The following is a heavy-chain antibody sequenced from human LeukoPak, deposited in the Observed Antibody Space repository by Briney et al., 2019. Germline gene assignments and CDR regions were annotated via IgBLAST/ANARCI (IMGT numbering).Heavy chain of an antibody. D-gene: IGHD2-2*01. CDR3: ARDFPARPGRPGDV. V-gene: IGHV4-30-4*01. Sequence: SQTLSLTCTVSGGSISSGDYYWSWIRQPPGKGLEWIGYIYYSGSTYYNPSLKSRVTISVDTSKNQFSLKLSSVTAADTAVYYCARDFPARPGRPGDVWGQGTTVTVSS. CDR2: IYYSGST. J-gene: IGHJ6*02. CDR1: GGSISSGDYY.